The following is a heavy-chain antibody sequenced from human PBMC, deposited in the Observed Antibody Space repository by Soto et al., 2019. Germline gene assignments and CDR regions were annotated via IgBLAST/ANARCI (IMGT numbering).Heavy chain of an antibody. CDR2: ISPSGTT. CDR1: SGSLSGYY. V-gene: IGHV4-34*01. D-gene: IGHD6-6*01. CDR3: ARAPKVSGSAQTRPDF. J-gene: IGHJ4*02. Sequence: QVQLHQWGAGLLKPSETLSLACSLYSGSLSGYYWSWIRQPPGKGLEWIGEISPSGTTNYSPSLKSRFSISVDTSKNPFSLNLTSLTAADTAVYYCARAPKVSGSAQTRPDFWGQGSLVTVSS.